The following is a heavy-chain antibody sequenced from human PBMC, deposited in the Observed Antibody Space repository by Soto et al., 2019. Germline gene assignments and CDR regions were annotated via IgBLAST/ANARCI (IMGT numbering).Heavy chain of an antibody. CDR2: IYHSGST. D-gene: IGHD3-10*01. CDR1: GGSISSSNW. V-gene: IGHV4-4*02. J-gene: IGHJ6*02. CDR3: ATSRGITMVRGVFHYGMDV. Sequence: QVQLQESGPGLVKPSGTLSLTCAVSGGSISSSNWWSWVRQPPGKGLEWIGEIYHSGSTNYNPSLKSRVTLSVDKSKNQFSLKLSSVTAADMAVYYCATSRGITMVRGVFHYGMDVWGQGTTVTVSS.